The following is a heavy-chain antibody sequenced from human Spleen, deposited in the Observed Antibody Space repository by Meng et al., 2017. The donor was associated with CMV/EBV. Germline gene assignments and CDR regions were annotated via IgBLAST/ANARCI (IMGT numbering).Heavy chain of an antibody. Sequence: ASVKVSCKASGYTFTSYDINWVRQATGQGLEWMGWMNPNSGNTGYAQKFQGRVTMTRNTSISTAYMELSSLSSDDTAVYYCARSVRRGYCSSTSCLKGRYYFDYWGQGTLVTVSS. V-gene: IGHV1-8*01. CDR3: ARSVRRGYCSSTSCLKGRYYFDY. CDR1: GYTFTSYD. D-gene: IGHD2-2*01. CDR2: MNPNSGNT. J-gene: IGHJ4*02.